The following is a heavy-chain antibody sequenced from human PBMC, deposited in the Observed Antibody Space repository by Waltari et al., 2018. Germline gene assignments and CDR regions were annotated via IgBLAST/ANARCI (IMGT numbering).Heavy chain of an antibody. CDR3: ARHRGYYYDDAFDI. J-gene: IGHJ3*02. CDR1: GGSFRAYY. CDR2: INHSGST. Sequence: QVQLQQWGAGLLKPSETLSLTCAVYGGSFRAYYWSWIRQPPGKGLEWIGEINHSGSTNYNPSLKSRVTISVDTSKNQFSLKLSSVTAADTAVYYCARHRGYYYDDAFDIWGQGTMVTVSS. D-gene: IGHD3-22*01. V-gene: IGHV4-34*01.